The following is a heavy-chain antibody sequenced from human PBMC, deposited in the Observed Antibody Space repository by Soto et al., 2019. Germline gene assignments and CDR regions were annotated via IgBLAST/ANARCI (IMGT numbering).Heavy chain of an antibody. D-gene: IGHD2-8*01. Sequence: QGQLVQSGPEVKKPGASVKVSCKPSGYTFSRYGISWVRQAPGQRLEWMGWISGYNGDTKYAQKVQGRVTMTIDTSTYTAYMELRSLTSDDTAIYYCAKNGQPPYYYYGMDVWGQGTTVTVSS. V-gene: IGHV1-18*01. CDR2: ISGYNGDT. J-gene: IGHJ6*02. CDR3: AKNGQPPYYYYGMDV. CDR1: GYTFSRYG.